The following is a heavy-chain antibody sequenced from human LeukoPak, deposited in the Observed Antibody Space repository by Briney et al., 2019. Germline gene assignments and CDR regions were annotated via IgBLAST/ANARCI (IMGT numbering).Heavy chain of an antibody. V-gene: IGHV3-15*01. J-gene: IGHJ4*02. CDR2: IKSITYET. D-gene: IGHD5-24*01. Sequence: PGGSLRLSCAASGFSFTHAWMNWVRQAPGKGLEWVGRIKSITYETHYSAPVQGRFTISRDDSRTTLYLQMSSLRSDDTAVYYCARHNQFFNWGQGTLVTVSS. CDR3: ARHNQFFN. CDR1: GFSFTHAW.